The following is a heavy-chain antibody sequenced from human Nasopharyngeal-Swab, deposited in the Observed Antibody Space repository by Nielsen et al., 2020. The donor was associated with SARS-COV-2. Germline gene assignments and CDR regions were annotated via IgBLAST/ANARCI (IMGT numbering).Heavy chain of an antibody. V-gene: IGHV3-7*05. Sequence: GESLKISCAASGFTFSSYWKSWVRQAPGKGLEWVANIKQDGSEKYYVDSVKGRFAISRDNAKNSLYLQMNSLRAEDTAVYYCAREEYSSSWYTYYYYYYMDVWGKGTTVTVSS. D-gene: IGHD6-13*01. J-gene: IGHJ6*03. CDR2: IKQDGSEK. CDR3: AREEYSSSWYTYYYYYYMDV. CDR1: GFTFSSYW.